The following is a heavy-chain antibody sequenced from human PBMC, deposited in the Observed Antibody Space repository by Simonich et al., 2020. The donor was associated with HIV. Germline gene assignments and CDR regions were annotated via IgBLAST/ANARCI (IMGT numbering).Heavy chain of an antibody. Sequence: QVQLEQWGAGLLKPSETLSLTCAVYGGSFSSYYWIWIRQPPGKGLEWIGEINHSGNTNYNSSLKGRVTISVDTSKNQFSLKLSSVTAADTAVYYCAAGNGLLRFLEWEGTYMDVWGKGTTVTVSS. CDR2: INHSGNT. CDR1: GGSFSSYY. CDR3: AAGNGLLRFLEWEGTYMDV. J-gene: IGHJ6*03. V-gene: IGHV4-34*01. D-gene: IGHD3-3*01.